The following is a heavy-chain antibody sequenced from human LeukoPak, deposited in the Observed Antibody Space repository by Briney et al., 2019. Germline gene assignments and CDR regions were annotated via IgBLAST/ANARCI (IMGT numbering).Heavy chain of an antibody. CDR2: INPNSGGA. J-gene: IGHJ4*02. D-gene: IGHD6-19*01. V-gene: IGHV1-2*02. Sequence: ASVKVSCKASGYTFTEYYMHWVRQAPGQGLEWMGWINPNSGGANYAENFQGRVTMTRDTSISTAYMELRSLRSDDTAVYYCARDVEWLVGPFDYWGQGTLVTVSS. CDR3: ARDVEWLVGPFDY. CDR1: GYTFTEYY.